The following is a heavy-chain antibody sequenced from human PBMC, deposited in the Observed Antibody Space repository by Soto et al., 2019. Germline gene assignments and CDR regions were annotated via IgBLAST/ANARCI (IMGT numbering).Heavy chain of an antibody. V-gene: IGHV3-33*01. D-gene: IGHD3-10*01. CDR2: ILNDGSNR. CDR1: GFTFSNYG. Sequence: QVQLVESGGGVVQRGRSLRLSCAASGFTFSNYGMHWVRQAPGKGLEWVAVILNDGSNRYHADSVKDRFTISRDNSKNMLYLQMNTLRAEDTAVYYWGRDDEYSGNGMDVWGQGTTVTVS. J-gene: IGHJ6*02. CDR3: GRDDEYSGNGMDV.